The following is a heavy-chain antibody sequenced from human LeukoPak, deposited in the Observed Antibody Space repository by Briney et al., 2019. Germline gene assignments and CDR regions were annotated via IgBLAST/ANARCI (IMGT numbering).Heavy chain of an antibody. D-gene: IGHD6-25*01. J-gene: IGHJ5*02. CDR3: ARGQYTSAWYRGSRWFDP. Sequence: ASVKVSCKASGYTFTSYGISWVRQAPGQGLEWMGWTNPNSGNTGYAQKFQGRVTITTNISTNTAYMELSSLRSEDTAVYYCARGQYTSAWYRGSRWFDPWGQGTLVTVSS. V-gene: IGHV1-8*03. CDR1: GYTFTSYG. CDR2: TNPNSGNT.